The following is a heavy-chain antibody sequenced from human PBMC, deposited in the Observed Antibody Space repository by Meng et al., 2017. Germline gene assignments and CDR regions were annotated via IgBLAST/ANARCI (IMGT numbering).Heavy chain of an antibody. CDR3: ARRRLHTYYYDSSGLHWYFDL. V-gene: IGHV4-34*05. J-gene: IGHJ2*01. CDR2: NNQSGSN. Sequence: PQLWATLLFKPAGAMSPPRSGYVGLCCVFSGWRITQPQGKGLGQNGGNNQSGSNNNNPTLKSQDTLSVDTPTNQFSLKLSSVTAADTTLYSCARRRLHTYYYDSSGLHWYFDLWGRGTLVTVSS. D-gene: IGHD3-22*01. CDR1: VGLCCVFS.